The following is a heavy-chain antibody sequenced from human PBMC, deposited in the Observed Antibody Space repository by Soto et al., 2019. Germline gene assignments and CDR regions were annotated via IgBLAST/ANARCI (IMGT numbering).Heavy chain of an antibody. Sequence: GGSLRLSCAASGFTFSSYAMNWVRQAPGKGLEWVSAISGSGGSTYYADSVKGRFTISRDNSKNTLYLQMNSLRAEDTAVYYCAKVLGYDILTGYPAYFDYWGQGTLVTVSS. V-gene: IGHV3-23*01. J-gene: IGHJ4*02. D-gene: IGHD3-9*01. CDR3: AKVLGYDILTGYPAYFDY. CDR1: GFTFSSYA. CDR2: ISGSGGST.